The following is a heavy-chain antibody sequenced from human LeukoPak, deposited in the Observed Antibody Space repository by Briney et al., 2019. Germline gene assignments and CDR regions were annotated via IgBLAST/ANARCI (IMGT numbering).Heavy chain of an antibody. V-gene: IGHV3-7*01. Sequence: GGSLRLSCADSGFTFSNFWMSWVRQAPGKGLEWVANINQDGTEKYYVDSVKGRFTISRDNAKTSLYLQMNSLRAEDTAVYYCARHRYGPWGQGTLVTVSS. D-gene: IGHD4-17*01. J-gene: IGHJ5*02. CDR1: GFTFSNFW. CDR3: ARHRYGP. CDR2: INQDGTEK.